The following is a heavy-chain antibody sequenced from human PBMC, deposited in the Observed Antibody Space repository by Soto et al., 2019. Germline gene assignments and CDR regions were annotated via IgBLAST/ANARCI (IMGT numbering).Heavy chain of an antibody. J-gene: IGHJ4*02. Sequence: EVQLVDSGGHLVQTGGSLRLSCAVSGFTFSNYWMHWVRQVPGKELLWVSRISPDASATTYADSVQGRFTISRDNARNTVYLQMSSLRPEDTSVYYCARGCHYDSGDFAPVGCDYWGQGTLVTVSS. V-gene: IGHV3-74*03. CDR2: ISPDASAT. CDR1: GFTFSNYW. CDR3: ARGCHYDSGDFAPVGCDY. D-gene: IGHD3-22*01.